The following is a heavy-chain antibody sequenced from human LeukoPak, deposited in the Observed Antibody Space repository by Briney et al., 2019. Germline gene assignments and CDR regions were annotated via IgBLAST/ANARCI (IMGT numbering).Heavy chain of an antibody. CDR2: INHSGST. V-gene: IGHV4-34*01. D-gene: IGHD3-22*01. CDR1: GGSFSGYY. Sequence: KPSETLSLTCADYGGSFSGYYWSWIRQPPGKGLEWIGEINHSGSTNYNPSLKSRVTISVDTSKNQFSLKLSSVTAADTAVYYCARTGNHYYYDSSGYYVFDYWGQGTLVTVSS. J-gene: IGHJ4*02. CDR3: ARTGNHYYYDSSGYYVFDY.